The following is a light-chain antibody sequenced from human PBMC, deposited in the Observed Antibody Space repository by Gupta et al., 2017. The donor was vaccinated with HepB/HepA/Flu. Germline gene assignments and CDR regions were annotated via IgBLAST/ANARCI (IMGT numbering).Light chain of an antibody. V-gene: IGKV3-11*01. J-gene: IGKJ1*01. CDR1: QSVSPY. CDR2: DAS. Sequence: EIVLPQSPATLSSSPEDRATRSCRASQSVSPYVAWYQQKPGQAPRLLIWDASNRATDIPARFSGSGSGTDFTLTISRLEPEDVAVYFCKQRPDWPRTFGQGTKVEVK. CDR3: KQRPDWPRT.